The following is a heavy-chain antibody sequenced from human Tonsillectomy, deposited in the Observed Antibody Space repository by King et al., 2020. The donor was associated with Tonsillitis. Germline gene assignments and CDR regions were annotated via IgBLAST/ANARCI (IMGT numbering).Heavy chain of an antibody. CDR3: AKDSSSYYYDSSGYFDY. Sequence: DVQLVESGGGLVQPGGSLRLSCAASGFTFSSYAMSWVRPAPGKGLEWVSAISGSGGSTYYADSVKGRFTISRDNSKNTLYLQMNSLRAEDTAVYYCAKDSSSYYYDSSGYFDYWGQGTLVTVSS. J-gene: IGHJ4*02. D-gene: IGHD3-22*01. CDR2: ISGSGGST. CDR1: GFTFSSYA. V-gene: IGHV3-23*04.